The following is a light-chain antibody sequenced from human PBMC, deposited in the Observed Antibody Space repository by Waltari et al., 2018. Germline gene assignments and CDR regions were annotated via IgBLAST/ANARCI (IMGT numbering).Light chain of an antibody. J-gene: IGKJ4*01. V-gene: IGKV3-11*01. CDR1: ETVFNY. CDR3: QQRLTWPLT. Sequence: EIVLTQSPATLSLSPGERATLSCRASETVFNYVAWYQQRPGQAPRPLIYDASNRATSIPARFSGSGSGTDFALIISSLEPEDSALYYCQQRLTWPLTFGGGTKVEIK. CDR2: DAS.